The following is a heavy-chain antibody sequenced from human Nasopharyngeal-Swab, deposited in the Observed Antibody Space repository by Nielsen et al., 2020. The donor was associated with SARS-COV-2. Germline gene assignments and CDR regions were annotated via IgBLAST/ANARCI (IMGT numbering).Heavy chain of an antibody. J-gene: IGHJ4*02. D-gene: IGHD3-9*01. Sequence: GESLKISCAASGFTFSSYWMSWVRQAPGKGLEWVANIKQDGSEKYYVDSVKGRFTISRDNAKNSLYLQMNSLRDEDTAVYYCARVPYFDWLWLGAFDYWGQGTLVTVSS. V-gene: IGHV3-7*04. CDR1: GFTFSSYW. CDR2: IKQDGSEK. CDR3: ARVPYFDWLWLGAFDY.